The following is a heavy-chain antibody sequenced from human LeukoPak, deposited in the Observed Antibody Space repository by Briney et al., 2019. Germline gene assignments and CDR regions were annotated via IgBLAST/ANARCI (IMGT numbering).Heavy chain of an antibody. CDR2: VSGSGGGT. Sequence: PGGSLRLSCAASGFPFSSYAMSWVRQAPGKGLEWVSVVSGSGGGTYYADSVKGRFAISGDNSKNTVYLQMNSLRAEDTAVYYCAKQQAGYYDSNGYPFDYWGQGTLVTVSS. CDR1: GFPFSSYA. J-gene: IGHJ4*02. D-gene: IGHD3-22*01. CDR3: AKQQAGYYDSNGYPFDY. V-gene: IGHV3-23*01.